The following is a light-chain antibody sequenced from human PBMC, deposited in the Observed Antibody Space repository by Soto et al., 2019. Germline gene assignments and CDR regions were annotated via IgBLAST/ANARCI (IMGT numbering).Light chain of an antibody. J-gene: IGKJ2*01. V-gene: IGKV3-20*01. CDR3: QQYGSSSYT. Sequence: EIVLTQSPGTMSLSPGERTTLSCRASQSVSSSYLARYQQKPGQSPRLLIYVASSRATGIPYRFSDSVSGTDFTLSISRLEPEDFSVYYCQQYGSSSYTFGQRTKLEIK. CDR1: QSVSSSY. CDR2: VAS.